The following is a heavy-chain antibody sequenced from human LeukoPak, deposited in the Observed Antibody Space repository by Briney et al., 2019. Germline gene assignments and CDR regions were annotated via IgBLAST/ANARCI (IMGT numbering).Heavy chain of an antibody. CDR1: GGSISSYY. D-gene: IGHD2-2*01. Sequence: PSETLSLTCTVSGGSISSYYWSWIRQPPGKGLEWIGEINHSGSTNYNPSLKSRVTISVDTSKNQFSLKLSSVTAADTAVYYCARGCSSTSCYEGGGSDYWGQGTLVTVSS. V-gene: IGHV4-34*01. CDR3: ARGCSSTSCYEGGGSDY. CDR2: INHSGST. J-gene: IGHJ4*02.